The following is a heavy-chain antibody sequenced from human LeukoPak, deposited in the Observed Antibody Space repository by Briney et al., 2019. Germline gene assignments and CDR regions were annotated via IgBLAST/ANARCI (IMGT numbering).Heavy chain of an antibody. CDR1: GYTFTSYY. CDR3: ARSPLGYCSGGSCYGWFDP. D-gene: IGHD2-15*01. Sequence: GASVKVSCKASGYTFTSYYMHWVRQAPGQGLEWMGIINPSGGSTSYAQKFQGRVTMTRDTSTSTVYMELSSLRSEDTAVYYCARSPLGYCSGGSCYGWFDPWGQGTLVTVFS. J-gene: IGHJ5*02. CDR2: INPSGGST. V-gene: IGHV1-46*01.